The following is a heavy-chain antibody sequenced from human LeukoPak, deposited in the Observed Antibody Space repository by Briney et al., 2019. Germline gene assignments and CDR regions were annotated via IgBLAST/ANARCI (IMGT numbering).Heavy chain of an antibody. CDR3: ARELDTFEY. V-gene: IGHV4-34*01. D-gene: IGHD1-1*01. CDR2: INHSGST. Sequence: PSETLSLTCTVYGESFSGYYWSWIRQPPGKGLEWIGEINHSGSTNYNPSLKSRVTISVDTSKNQFSLKLSSVTAADTAVYYCARELDTFEYWGRARQVTVSS. J-gene: IGHJ4*02. CDR1: GESFSGYY.